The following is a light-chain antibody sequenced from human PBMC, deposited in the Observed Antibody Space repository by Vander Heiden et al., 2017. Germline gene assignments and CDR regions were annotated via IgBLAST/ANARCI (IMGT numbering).Light chain of an antibody. Sequence: QSVLTQPPSVPGAPGQRVTISCTGSSSNIGTGYGVHWYQQLPGTAPKLLINGKSNRPSGVPDRFSGSKSGTSASLAITGLQAEDEADYYCQSYDSSLSGSVFGGGTKLTVL. V-gene: IGLV1-40*01. J-gene: IGLJ2*01. CDR3: QSYDSSLSGSV. CDR1: SSNIGTGYG. CDR2: GKS.